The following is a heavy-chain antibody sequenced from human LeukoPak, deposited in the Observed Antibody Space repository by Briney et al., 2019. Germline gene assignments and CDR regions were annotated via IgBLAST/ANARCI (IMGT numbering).Heavy chain of an antibody. D-gene: IGHD4-17*01. J-gene: IGHJ4*02. V-gene: IGHV1-46*01. CDR2: INPSGGST. CDR1: GYTFTSYY. Sequence: ASVTVSCKASGYTFTSYYMHWVRQAPGQGLEWMGIINPSGGSTSYAQKFQGRVTMTRDTSTSTVYMELSSLRSEDTAVYYCARDLSADYGDYNNDYWGQGTLVTVSS. CDR3: ARDLSADYGDYNNDY.